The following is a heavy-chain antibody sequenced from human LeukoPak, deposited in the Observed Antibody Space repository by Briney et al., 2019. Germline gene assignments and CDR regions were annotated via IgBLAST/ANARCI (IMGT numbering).Heavy chain of an antibody. CDR1: GYTFTSYD. CDR2: MNPNSGNT. J-gene: IGHJ6*04. Sequence: ASVKVSCKASGYTFTSYDINWVRQATGQGLEWMGWMNPNSGNTGYAQKFQGRVTMTRNTSISTAYMELSSLRSEDTAVYYCARSRALWSGENSYSSSVMNVWGKGPTVT. D-gene: IGHD3-10*01. V-gene: IGHV1-8*01. CDR3: ARSRALWSGENSYSSSVMNV.